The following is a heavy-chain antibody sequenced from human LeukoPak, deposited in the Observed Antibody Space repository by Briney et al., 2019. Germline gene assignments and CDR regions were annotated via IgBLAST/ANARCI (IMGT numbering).Heavy chain of an antibody. V-gene: IGHV4-31*03. Sequence: SETLSLTCTVSGDSISDSEDHWTWIRQHPGKGLEWIGYTSNSGYPDSNPTLKSRLTISLDTSQNQVSLRLSSVTVADTAVYYCVREPTQPLRFGEFHPFDNWGQGTLVTVSS. CDR3: VREPTQPLRFGEFHPFDN. CDR1: GDSISDSEDH. J-gene: IGHJ4*02. D-gene: IGHD3-10*01. CDR2: TSNSGYP.